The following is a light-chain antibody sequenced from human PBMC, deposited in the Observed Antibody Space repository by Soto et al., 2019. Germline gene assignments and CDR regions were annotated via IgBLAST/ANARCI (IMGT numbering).Light chain of an antibody. CDR2: AAS. CDR1: QGISSY. V-gene: IGKV1-9*01. Sequence: IQLTQSPSSLSASVGDRVTITCRASQGISSYLAWYQQKPGKAPKLLIYAASTLQSGVPSRFSGSGSGTDFTLTISSLQPEDFATYYCQQYYNLPITFGQGTRLEIK. J-gene: IGKJ5*01. CDR3: QQYYNLPIT.